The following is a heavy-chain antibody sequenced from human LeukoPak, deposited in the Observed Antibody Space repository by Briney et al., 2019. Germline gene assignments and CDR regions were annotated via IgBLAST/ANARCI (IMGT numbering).Heavy chain of an antibody. J-gene: IGHJ6*02. CDR1: GYTFTSYA. CDR2: INAGNGKT. D-gene: IGHD3-3*01. V-gene: IGHV1-3*01. CDR3: ARESRDFWSGYYLNLAYYYGMDV. Sequence: ASVKVSCKASGYTFTSYAMHWVRQAPGQRLEWMGWINAGNGKTKYSQKLQGRVTMTTDTSTSTAYMELRSLRSDDTAVYYCARESRDFWSGYYLNLAYYYGMDVWGQGTTVTVSS.